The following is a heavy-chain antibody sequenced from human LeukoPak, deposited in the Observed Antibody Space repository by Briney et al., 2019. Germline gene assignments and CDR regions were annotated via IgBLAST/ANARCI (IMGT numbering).Heavy chain of an antibody. J-gene: IGHJ4*02. D-gene: IGHD1-7*01. Sequence: PGGSLRLSCAASGFTFATYAMSWVRQAPGKGLEWVSSISSSSSYIYYADSVKGRFTISRDNAKNSLYLQMNSLRAEDTAVYYCAREGRTTGTTEEGNYWGQGTLVTVSS. CDR1: GFTFATYA. V-gene: IGHV3-21*01. CDR2: ISSSSSYI. CDR3: AREGRTTGTTEEGNY.